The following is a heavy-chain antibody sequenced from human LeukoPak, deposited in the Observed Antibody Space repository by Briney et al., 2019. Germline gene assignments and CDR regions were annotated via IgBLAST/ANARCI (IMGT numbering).Heavy chain of an antibody. V-gene: IGHV1-46*01. CDR1: GYTFTSYY. D-gene: IGHD4-23*01. J-gene: IGHJ3*02. CDR2: INPSGGST. CDR3: ARDLYGANSGAFDI. Sequence: ASVRVSCKASGYTFTSYYMHWVRQAPGQGLEWMGIINPSGGSTSYAQKFQGRVTVTRDMSTSTVYMELSSLRSEDTAVYSCARDLYGANSGAFDIWGQGTMVTVSS.